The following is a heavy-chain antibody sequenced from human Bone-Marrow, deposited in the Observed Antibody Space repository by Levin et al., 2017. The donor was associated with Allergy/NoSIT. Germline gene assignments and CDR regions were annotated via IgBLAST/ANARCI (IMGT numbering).Heavy chain of an antibody. J-gene: IGHJ4*02. Sequence: LSLTCAASGFTFSSYSMNWVRRAPEKGLEWVSYISSSSSTIYYADSVRGRFTISRDNAKNSLYLQMNSLRDEDTAVYYCARDAPRDSGYDYWGRGTLVTVSS. CDR3: ARDAPRDSGYDY. CDR2: ISSSSSTI. CDR1: GFTFSSYS. D-gene: IGHD5-12*01. V-gene: IGHV3-48*02.